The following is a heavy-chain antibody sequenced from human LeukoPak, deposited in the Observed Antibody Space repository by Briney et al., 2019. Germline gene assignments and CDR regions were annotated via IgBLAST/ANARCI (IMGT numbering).Heavy chain of an antibody. J-gene: IGHJ4*02. CDR3: ARRSIAAPFDY. V-gene: IGHV4-34*01. Sequence: SETLSLTCAVYGGSFSGYYWSWIRQPPGKGLEWIGEINHSGSTSYNPSLKSRVTISVDTSKNQFSLKLSSVTAADTAVYYCARRSIAAPFDYWGQGTLVTVSS. CDR1: GGSFSGYY. CDR2: INHSGST. D-gene: IGHD6-6*01.